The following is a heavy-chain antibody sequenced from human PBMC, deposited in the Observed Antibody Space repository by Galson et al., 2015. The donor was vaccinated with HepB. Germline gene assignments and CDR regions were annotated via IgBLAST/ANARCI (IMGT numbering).Heavy chain of an antibody. CDR1: GFTFSSYW. CDR3: ARALWVLRGAVAGPFDY. V-gene: IGHV3-7*01. Sequence: SLRLSCAASGFTFSSYWMSWVRQAPGKGLEWVANIKQDGSEKYYVDSVKGRFTISRDNAKNSLYLQMNSLRAEDTAVYYCARALWVLRGAVAGPFDYWGQGTLVTVSS. D-gene: IGHD6-19*01. J-gene: IGHJ4*02. CDR2: IKQDGSEK.